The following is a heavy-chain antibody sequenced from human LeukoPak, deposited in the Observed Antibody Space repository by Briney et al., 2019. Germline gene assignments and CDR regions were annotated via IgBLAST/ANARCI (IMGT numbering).Heavy chain of an antibody. CDR1: GFTFSSYS. J-gene: IGHJ4*02. V-gene: IGHV3-48*01. CDR3: AKGGKWDVTPFDY. CDR2: ISGSSSTI. D-gene: IGHD1-26*01. Sequence: GGSLRLSCAASGFTFSSYSMNWVRQAPGKGLEWGSYISGSSSTIYYADSVKGRFTISRDNSKNTLYLQVNSLRAEDTAVYYCAKGGKWDVTPFDYWGQGTLVTVSS.